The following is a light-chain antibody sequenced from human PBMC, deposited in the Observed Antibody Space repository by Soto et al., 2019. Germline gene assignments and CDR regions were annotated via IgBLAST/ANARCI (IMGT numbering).Light chain of an antibody. Sequence: QSVLTQPPSASGSPGQSVTISCTGTSSDVGGYKYVSWYQQHPGKAPKLMTFEVNKRPSGVTDRFSGSKSGNTASLTVSGLQAEDETDYYCSSYAGINNLGVFGTGTKLTVL. CDR1: SSDVGGYKY. V-gene: IGLV2-8*01. CDR2: EVN. J-gene: IGLJ1*01. CDR3: SSYAGINNLGV.